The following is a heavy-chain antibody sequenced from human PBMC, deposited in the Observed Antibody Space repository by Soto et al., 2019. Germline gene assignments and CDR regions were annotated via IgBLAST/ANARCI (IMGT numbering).Heavy chain of an antibody. D-gene: IGHD4-17*01. J-gene: IGHJ6*02. CDR2: INYRGIT. V-gene: IGHV4-34*01. Sequence: QVQLQQWGAGLLKPSETLSLTCGVSGGSFRGYSWNWIRQSPEKGLEWIGEINYRGITSYNPSLRSRVTISLDTSTNRFSLTCTSVTAADTAIYYCARAPMDDYGNYYDGMDVWGQGTTITVS. CDR3: ARAPMDDYGNYYDGMDV. CDR1: GGSFRGYS.